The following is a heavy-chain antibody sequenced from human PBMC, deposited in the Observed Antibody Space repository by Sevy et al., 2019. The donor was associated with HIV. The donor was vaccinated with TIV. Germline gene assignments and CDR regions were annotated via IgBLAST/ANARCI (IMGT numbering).Heavy chain of an antibody. D-gene: IGHD4-17*01. CDR1: GGSISSYY. CDR2: IYTSGST. Sequence: SETQSLTCTVSGGSISSYYWSWIRQPAGKGLEWIGRIYTSGSTNYNTSLKSRVTMSVDTSKTQFTLKLTSVTAADTAVYYWARDRLPRRNKWFDPWGQGTLVTVSS. J-gene: IGHJ5*02. CDR3: ARDRLPRRNKWFDP. V-gene: IGHV4-4*07.